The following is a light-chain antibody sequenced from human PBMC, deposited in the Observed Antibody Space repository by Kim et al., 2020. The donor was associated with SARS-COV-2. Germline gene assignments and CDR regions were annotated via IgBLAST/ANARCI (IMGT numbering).Light chain of an antibody. J-gene: IGKJ2*01. CDR3: QQYNNWPLYT. V-gene: IGKV3-15*01. CDR2: GAS. CDR1: QSVTFN. Sequence: VSPGERAPRSCRASQSVTFNLAWYQQKPGQAPRLLIYGASTRATGIPARFSGSGSGTEFTLTISSLQSEDFAVYYCQQYNNWPLYTFGQGTSWRS.